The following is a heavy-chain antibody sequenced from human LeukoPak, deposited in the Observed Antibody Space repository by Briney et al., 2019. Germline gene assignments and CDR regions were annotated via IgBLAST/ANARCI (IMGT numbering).Heavy chain of an antibody. CDR3: AKSEYYGSGSYYIY. J-gene: IGHJ4*02. D-gene: IGHD3-10*01. CDR1: GFTFSSYA. Sequence: GGSLRLSCAASGFTFSSYAMSWVRQAPGKGLEWVSAICGSGGSTYYADSVKGRFTISRDNSKNTLYLQMNSLRAEDTAVYYCAKSEYYGSGSYYIYWGQGTLVTVSS. CDR2: ICGSGGST. V-gene: IGHV3-23*01.